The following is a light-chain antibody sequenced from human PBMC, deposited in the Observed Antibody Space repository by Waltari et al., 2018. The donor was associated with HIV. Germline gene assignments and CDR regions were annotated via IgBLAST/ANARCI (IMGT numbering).Light chain of an antibody. J-gene: IGLJ1*01. CDR3: SSYASSSTPYV. V-gene: IGLV2-14*01. Sequence: QSALTQPASVSGSPGQSITISCTGTSSYVGGYTYVHWYQQHPGKAPKLMVYEVSNRPAGVSNLVSGSKSGNTASLNISGLQAEDEADYYCSSYASSSTPYVVGTGTKVTVL. CDR2: EVS. CDR1: SSYVGGYTY.